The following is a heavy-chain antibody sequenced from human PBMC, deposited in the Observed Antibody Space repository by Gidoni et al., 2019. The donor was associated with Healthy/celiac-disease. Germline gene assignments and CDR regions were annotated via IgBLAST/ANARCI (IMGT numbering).Heavy chain of an antibody. V-gene: IGHV3-11*06. CDR2: ISSSSSYT. CDR3: ARGGKVIAVAPVDMDV. Sequence: QVQLVESGGCLVKPVGSLRLSCAASGFTFSDYYMSWIRQAPGKGRGWVLYISSSSSYTNYADAVKGRFTISRDNAKNSLYLQMNSLRAEETAVYYCARGGKVIAVAPVDMDVWGKGTTVTVSS. CDR1: GFTFSDYY. J-gene: IGHJ6*03. D-gene: IGHD6-19*01.